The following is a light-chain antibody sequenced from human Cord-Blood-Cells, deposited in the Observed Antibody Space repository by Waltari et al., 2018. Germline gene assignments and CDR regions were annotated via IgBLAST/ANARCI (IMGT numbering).Light chain of an antibody. CDR2: EDN. J-gene: IGLJ3*02. CDR1: SGSIPSNY. V-gene: IGLV6-57*01. CDR3: QSYDSSNLWV. Sequence: NFMLTQPHSVSESPGKTVTISCTRSSGSIPSNYARWSQQRPGSSPTTVIYEDNQRPSGVPDRFSGSIDSSSNSASLTISGLKTEDEADYYCQSYDSSNLWVFGGGTKLTVL.